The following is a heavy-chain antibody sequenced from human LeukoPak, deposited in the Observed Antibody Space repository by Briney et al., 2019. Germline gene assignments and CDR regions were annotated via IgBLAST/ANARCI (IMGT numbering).Heavy chain of an antibody. CDR1: GGSISSYY. CDR3: ARSEILNNYYDSSGYFYFDY. V-gene: IGHV4-4*07. J-gene: IGHJ4*02. D-gene: IGHD3-22*01. Sequence: SETLSLTCTVSGGSISSYYWSWIRQPAGKGLEWIGRIYTSGSTNYNPSLKSRVTMSVDTSKNQFSLKLSSVTAADTAVYYCARSEILNNYYDSSGYFYFDYWGQGTLVTVSS. CDR2: IYTSGST.